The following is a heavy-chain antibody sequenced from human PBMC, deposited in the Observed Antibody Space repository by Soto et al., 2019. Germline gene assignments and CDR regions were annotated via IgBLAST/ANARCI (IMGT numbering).Heavy chain of an antibody. D-gene: IGHD3-22*01. CDR3: ARDREKYYYDSSGSNWFDP. V-gene: IGHV3-7*03. CDR1: GFTFSSYW. J-gene: IGHJ5*02. CDR2: IKQDGSEK. Sequence: GGSLRLSCAASGFTFSSYWMSWVRQAPGKWLEWVANIKQDGSEKYYVDSVKGRFTISRDNAKNSLYLQMNSLRAEDTAVYYCARDREKYYYDSSGSNWFDPWGQGXLVTVYS.